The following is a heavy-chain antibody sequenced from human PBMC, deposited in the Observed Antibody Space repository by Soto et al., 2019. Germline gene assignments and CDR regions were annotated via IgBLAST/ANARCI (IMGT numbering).Heavy chain of an antibody. CDR2: INTGNSDT. V-gene: IGHV1-3*04. CDR1: GYTFTTYT. D-gene: IGHD3-16*01. J-gene: IGHJ4*02. CDR3: ARVIGGLYYFDY. Sequence: ASVKVSCKSSGYTFTTYTLHWVRQAPGQRLEWMGWINTGNSDTKYSQKLQGRVTITRDTSASTAYMELSSLRSEDTAVYYCARVIGGLYYFDYWGQGTLVTVSS.